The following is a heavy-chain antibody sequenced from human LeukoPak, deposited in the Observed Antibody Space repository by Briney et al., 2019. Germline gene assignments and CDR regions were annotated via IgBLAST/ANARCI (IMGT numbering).Heavy chain of an antibody. J-gene: IGHJ4*02. CDR2: ISYEGST. D-gene: IGHD5-24*01. V-gene: IGHV4-34*01. Sequence: SETLSLTCAVHGASFSGFFWSWIRQSPGKGLEFIGGISYEGSTNYKPSLNSRVTISVDTSKNQFSLKLSSVTAADTAVYYCAANRDGYKLPHYWGQGILVTVSS. CDR3: AANRDGYKLPHY. CDR1: GASFSGFF.